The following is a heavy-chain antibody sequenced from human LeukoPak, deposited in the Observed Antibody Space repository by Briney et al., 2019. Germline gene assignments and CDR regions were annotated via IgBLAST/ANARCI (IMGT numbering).Heavy chain of an antibody. CDR1: GFTFADYY. CDR2: ISGNSADI. CDR3: TRDPRRLDY. Sequence: GGSLRLSCVVSGFTFADYYMTWVRQAPGKGLEWLSYISGNSADINYLDSVRGRFTISRDNAKNSLYLQMNSLRVEDTAVYYCTRDPRRLDYLGQGTLVTVSS. V-gene: IGHV3-11*05. J-gene: IGHJ4*02.